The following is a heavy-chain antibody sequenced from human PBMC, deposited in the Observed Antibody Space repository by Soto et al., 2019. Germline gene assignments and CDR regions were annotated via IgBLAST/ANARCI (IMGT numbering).Heavy chain of an antibody. Sequence: GESLKISCKGSGYSFTSYWIGWVRQMPGKCLEWMGIIYPGDSDTRYSPSFQGQVTISADKSISTAYLQWSSLKASDTAMYYCATGVVGATCLDCFDIWGQGTMVTVSS. J-gene: IGHJ3*02. V-gene: IGHV5-51*01. D-gene: IGHD1-26*01. CDR3: ATGVVGATCLDCFDI. CDR2: IYPGDSDT. CDR1: GYSFTSYW.